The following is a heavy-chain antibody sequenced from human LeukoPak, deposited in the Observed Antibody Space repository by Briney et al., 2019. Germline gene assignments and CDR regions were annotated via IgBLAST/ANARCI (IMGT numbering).Heavy chain of an antibody. J-gene: IGHJ1*01. D-gene: IGHD3-22*01. CDR2: ISAYNGNT. V-gene: IGHV1-18*01. CDR1: GYTFTSYG. CDR3: ARDHTYYYDSSGYPPVYFQH. Sequence: GASVKVSCKASGYTFTSYGISWVRQAPGQGLEWMGWISAYNGNTNYAQKLQGRVTMTTDTSTSTAYMELRSLRSDDTAVYYCARDHTYYYDSSGYPPVYFQHWGQGTLVTVSS.